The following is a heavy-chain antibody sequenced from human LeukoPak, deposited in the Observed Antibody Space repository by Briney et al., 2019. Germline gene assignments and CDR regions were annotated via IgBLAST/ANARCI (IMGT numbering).Heavy chain of an antibody. D-gene: IGHD3-10*01. CDR3: ARDAGQGSGFDP. J-gene: IGHJ5*02. Sequence: APVKVSCKASGYTFTGYYMHWVRQAPGQGLEWMGWINPNSGGTNYAQKFQGRVTMTRDTSISTAYMELSRLRSDDTAVYYCARDAGQGSGFDPWGQGTLVTVSS. CDR1: GYTFTGYY. CDR2: INPNSGGT. V-gene: IGHV1-2*02.